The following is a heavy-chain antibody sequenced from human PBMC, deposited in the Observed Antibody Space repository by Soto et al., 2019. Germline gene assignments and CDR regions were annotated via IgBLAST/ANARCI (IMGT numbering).Heavy chain of an antibody. CDR2: INPNTGGT. CDR1: GYTFIGYY. D-gene: IGHD3-9*01. J-gene: IGHJ3*02. Sequence: ASVKVSCKASGYTFIGYYMHWVRQAPGQGLEWMGWINPNTGGTNYAQNFQGRVTMTRDTSSSTAYMELSRLRSDDTAVYFCARDSYYDILTGYSRNAFDICGRGTTVTVSS. V-gene: IGHV1-2*02. CDR3: ARDSYYDILTGYSRNAFDI.